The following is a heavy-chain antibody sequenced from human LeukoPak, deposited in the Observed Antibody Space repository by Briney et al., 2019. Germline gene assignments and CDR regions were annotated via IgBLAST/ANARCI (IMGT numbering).Heavy chain of an antibody. CDR1: GYTFTSYG. D-gene: IGHD2-2*01. CDR3: ARELRLGYCSSTSCSTFFDY. V-gene: IGHV1-18*01. CDR2: ISAYNGNT. J-gene: IGHJ4*02. Sequence: ASMKVSCKASGYTFTSYGISWVRQAPGQGLEWMGWISAYNGNTNYAQKLQGRVTMTTDTSTSTAYMELRSLRSDDTAVYYCARELRLGYCSSTSCSTFFDYWGQGTLVTVSS.